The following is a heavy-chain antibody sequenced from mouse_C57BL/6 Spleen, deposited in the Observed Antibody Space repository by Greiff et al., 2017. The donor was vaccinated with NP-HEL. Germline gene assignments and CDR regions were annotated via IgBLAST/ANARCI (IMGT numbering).Heavy chain of an antibody. D-gene: IGHD2-4*01. V-gene: IGHV1-50*01. CDR2: IDPSDSYT. CDR3: ARGGYDYDGDY. CDR1: GYTFTSYW. J-gene: IGHJ2*01. Sequence: VQLQQPGASVKLSCKASGYTFTSYWMQWVKQRPGQGLEWIGEIDPSDSYTNYNQKFQGKATLTVDTSSSTAYMQLSSLTSEDSAVYYCARGGYDYDGDYWGQGTTLTVSS.